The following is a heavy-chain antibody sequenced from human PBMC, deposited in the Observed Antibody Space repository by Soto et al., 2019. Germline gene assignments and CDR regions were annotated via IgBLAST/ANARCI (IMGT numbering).Heavy chain of an antibody. CDR2: ISSGGSTI. D-gene: IGHD2-15*01. CDR3: ASASNVAVEIFPYFYGMDV. Sequence: GGSLRLSCATSGFTFSSYEMNWVRQAPGKGLEWVSYISSGGSTIYYADSVKGRFTISRDNAKNSLYLQMNDLRAEDTAVYYCASASNVAVEIFPYFYGMDVWGQGTTVTVSS. J-gene: IGHJ6*02. V-gene: IGHV3-48*03. CDR1: GFTFSSYE.